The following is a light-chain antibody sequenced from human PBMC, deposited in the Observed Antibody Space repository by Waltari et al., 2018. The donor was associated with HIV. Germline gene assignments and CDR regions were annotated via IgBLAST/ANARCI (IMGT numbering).Light chain of an antibody. Sequence: DIVMTQSPDTLALSLGERATINCRSSQSVQYSNNNNYLAWYQQKPGQPPNLLIYWASSRQSGVPDRFSGSGSGTDFTLTISSLQAEDVAVYYCHQYYTTPRTFGQGTKLEIK. V-gene: IGKV4-1*01. CDR3: HQYYTTPRT. CDR1: QSVQYSNNNNY. CDR2: WAS. J-gene: IGKJ2*01.